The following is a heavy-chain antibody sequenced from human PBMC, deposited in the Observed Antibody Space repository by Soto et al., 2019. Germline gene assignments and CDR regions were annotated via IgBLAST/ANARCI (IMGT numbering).Heavy chain of an antibody. CDR2: INAGNGNT. CDR1: GYTFTSYA. J-gene: IGHJ1*01. Sequence: ASVKVSCKASGYTFTSYATHWVRQAPGQRLEWMGWINAGNGNTKYSQKFQGRVTITRDTSASTAYMELSSLRSEDTAVYYCARDRDSSGYPVDFQHWGQGTLVTVSS. D-gene: IGHD3-22*01. V-gene: IGHV1-3*01. CDR3: ARDRDSSGYPVDFQH.